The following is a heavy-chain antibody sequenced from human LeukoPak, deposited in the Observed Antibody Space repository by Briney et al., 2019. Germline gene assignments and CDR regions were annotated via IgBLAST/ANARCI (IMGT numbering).Heavy chain of an antibody. J-gene: IGHJ4*02. V-gene: IGHV1-2*02. Sequence: ASVKVSRKASGYTFTGYYIHWVRQAPGQGLEGMGWINPNSGGTNNAQKIQGRVTMTRDTSISKAYMELSRMRSGDTAVYYCALIAARLFLADRRPFDYWGQGTLVTVSS. D-gene: IGHD6-6*01. CDR2: INPNSGGT. CDR1: GYTFTGYY. CDR3: ALIAARLFLADRRPFDY.